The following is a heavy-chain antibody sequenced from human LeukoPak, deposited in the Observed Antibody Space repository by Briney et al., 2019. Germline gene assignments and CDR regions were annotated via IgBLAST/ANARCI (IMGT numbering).Heavy chain of an antibody. D-gene: IGHD3-9*01. CDR1: GYTFTGYY. CDR3: ASSRPYYDILTGYYKD. CDR2: INPNSGGT. V-gene: IGHV1-2*02. J-gene: IGHJ4*02. Sequence: GASVKVSCKASGYTFTGYYMHWVRQAPGQGLEWMGWINPNSGGTNSAQKFQGRVTMTRDTSISTAYMELSRLRSDDTAVYYCASSRPYYDILTGYYKDWGQGTLVTVSS.